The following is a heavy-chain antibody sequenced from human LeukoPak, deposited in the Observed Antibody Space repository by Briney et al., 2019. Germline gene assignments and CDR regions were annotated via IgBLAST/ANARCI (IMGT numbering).Heavy chain of an antibody. CDR2: IYYSGST. CDR1: GGSISSYY. V-gene: IGHV4-59*01. J-gene: IGHJ4*02. CDR3: ARTVGSSWLYYFDY. D-gene: IGHD6-13*01. Sequence: SETLSLTCTVSGGSISSYYWSWIRQPPGKGLEWIGYIYYSGSTNYNPSLKSRVTISVDTSKNQFSLKLSSVTAADTAVYYCARTVGSSWLYYFDYWGQGILVTVSS.